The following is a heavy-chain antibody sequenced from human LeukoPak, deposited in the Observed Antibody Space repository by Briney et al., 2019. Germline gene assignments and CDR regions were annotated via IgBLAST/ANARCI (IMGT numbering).Heavy chain of an antibody. CDR3: ARFLRGATNALEI. CDR1: GGSISSYY. D-gene: IGHD1-26*01. Sequence: PSETLSLTCTVSGGSISSYYWSWIRQPPGKGLEWIRYIYYSGSTNYNPSLKSRVTISVDTSKNQFSLKLSSVTAADTAVYYCARFLRGATNALEIWGQGTMVTVSS. V-gene: IGHV4-59*01. CDR2: IYYSGST. J-gene: IGHJ3*02.